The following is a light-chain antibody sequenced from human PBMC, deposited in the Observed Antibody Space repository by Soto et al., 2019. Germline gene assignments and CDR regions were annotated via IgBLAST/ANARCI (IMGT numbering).Light chain of an antibody. CDR1: QSIGRS. V-gene: IGKV1-5*03. CDR3: QQCDSSSYT. Sequence: DIQMTQSPSTLSASVGDRVTITCRASQSIGRSLAWYQQKPGKAPKLLIFKASTLESGVPSRFSGSGSGTEFTLTINSLQPDDFATYYCQQCDSSSYTFGPGTKLDIK. CDR2: KAS. J-gene: IGKJ2*01.